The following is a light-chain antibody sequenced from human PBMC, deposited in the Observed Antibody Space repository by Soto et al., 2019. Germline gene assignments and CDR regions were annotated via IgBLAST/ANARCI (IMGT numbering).Light chain of an antibody. CDR2: AAS. Sequence: EIVLTQSPGTLSLSPGERATLSCRASQSVSSAFLAWYQQKPGQAPRLLIYAASRRATGIPDRFSGSGSGTDFTLTISRLQPEDFAVYYCQQYCSSVFCFGHGTKVDIK. V-gene: IGKV3-20*01. J-gene: IGKJ3*01. CDR1: QSVSSAF. CDR3: QQYCSSVFC.